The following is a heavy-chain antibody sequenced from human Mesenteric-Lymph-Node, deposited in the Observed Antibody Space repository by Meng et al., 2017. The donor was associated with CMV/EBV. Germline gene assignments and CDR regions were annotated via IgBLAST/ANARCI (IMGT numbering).Heavy chain of an antibody. CDR1: GFTFSYAW. CDR3: ASGLPGSSGYYYAGY. CDR2: ITSASSYI. Sequence: GESLKISCAASGFTFSYAWMSWVRQAPGKGLEWVSCITSASSYIYYADSVKGRFTISRDNAKNTLYLQMNSLRAEDTAVYYCASGLPGSSGYYYAGYWGQGTLVTVSS. J-gene: IGHJ4*02. V-gene: IGHV3-21*01. D-gene: IGHD3-22*01.